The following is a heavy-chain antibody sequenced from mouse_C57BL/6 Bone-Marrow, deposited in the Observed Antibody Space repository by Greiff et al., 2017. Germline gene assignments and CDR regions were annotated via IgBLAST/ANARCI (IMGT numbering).Heavy chain of an antibody. CDR3: AIWYNWYFDV. J-gene: IGHJ1*03. CDR2: INPYNGGT. D-gene: IGHD1-1*02. CDR1: GYTFTDYY. V-gene: IGHV1-19*01. Sequence: EVQLQQSGPVLVKPGASVKMSCKASGYTFTDYYMNWVKQSHGKSLEWIGVINPYNGGTSYNKKFKGKATLPVDKSSSTAYMELNSLTSEDSAVYYCAIWYNWYFDVWGTGTTVTVSS.